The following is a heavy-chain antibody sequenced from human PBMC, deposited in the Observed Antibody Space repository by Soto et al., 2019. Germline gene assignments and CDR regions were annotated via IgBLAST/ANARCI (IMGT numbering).Heavy chain of an antibody. D-gene: IGHD3-3*01. CDR2: IKSKTDGCTT. Sequence: GALRLSCSASGFTFSNSCMSLVLQAPGKGLEWVGRIKSKTDGCTTDYAAPLKGRFTISRDDSKNTLYLQMNSLKTEDTAVYYCTTQITIFGVVIIAPGYWGQGTLVTVSS. CDR3: TTQITIFGVVIIAPGY. J-gene: IGHJ4*01. CDR1: GFTFSNSC. V-gene: IGHV3-15*01.